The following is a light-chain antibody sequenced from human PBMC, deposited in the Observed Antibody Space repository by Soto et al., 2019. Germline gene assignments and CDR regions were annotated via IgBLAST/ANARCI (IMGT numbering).Light chain of an antibody. V-gene: IGKV3-15*01. CDR1: QNIISN. Sequence: EILMTQSPATLSVSPGERATLSCRANQNIISNLDWYQQKPGQAPRLLIYGASTRATGIPARFSGSGSGTEFTLTISSLQSEDFEVYYCQQYNNWPITFGQGTRLEIK. CDR3: QQYNNWPIT. CDR2: GAS. J-gene: IGKJ5*01.